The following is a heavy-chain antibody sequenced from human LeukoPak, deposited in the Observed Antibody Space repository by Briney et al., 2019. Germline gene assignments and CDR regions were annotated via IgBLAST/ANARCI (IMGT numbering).Heavy chain of an antibody. CDR2: IYYSGST. CDR3: ARGNEYTWWQ. CDR1: GGPVSSGSYY. V-gene: IGHV4-61*01. D-gene: IGHD2-15*01. Sequence: SETLSLTCTVSGGPVSSGSYYWSWIRQPPGKGLEWIGYIYYSGSTNYNPSLKSRVTISVDTSKNQFSLKLSSVTAADTAVYYCARGNEYTWWQWSQGTLVTVSS. J-gene: IGHJ4*02.